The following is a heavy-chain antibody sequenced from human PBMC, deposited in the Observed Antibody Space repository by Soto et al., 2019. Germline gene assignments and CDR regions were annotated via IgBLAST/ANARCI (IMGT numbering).Heavy chain of an antibody. CDR2: LYGTGST. CDR1: GFTVTGNH. V-gene: IGHV3-53*01. D-gene: IGHD6-13*01. Sequence: EVQLVESGGGLIQPGGSLRLSCAASGFTVTGNHLSWVRQAPGKGLELVSSLYGTGSTYYADSVKGRFTISRDSSKNTVHLQMNSLRAEDTAVYYCASCAGTDSGGQGTLVTVSS. J-gene: IGHJ4*02. CDR3: ASCAGTDS.